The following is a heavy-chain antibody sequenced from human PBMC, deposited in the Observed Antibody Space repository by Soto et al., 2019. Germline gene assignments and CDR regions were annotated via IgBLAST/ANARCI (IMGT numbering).Heavy chain of an antibody. Sequence: QMQLVESGGGVVQPGTSLRLSCAASGCDISSYVMHWVRQTPGKGLEWVAVLGFDGGGRYYADSVKGRFTISRDNSKKMLYLQMDSLRAEDTALYYCAREPVGPDYAMDVWGQGTTVTVSS. V-gene: IGHV3-33*01. CDR3: AREPVGPDYAMDV. CDR1: GCDISSYV. D-gene: IGHD1-26*01. J-gene: IGHJ6*02. CDR2: LGFDGGGR.